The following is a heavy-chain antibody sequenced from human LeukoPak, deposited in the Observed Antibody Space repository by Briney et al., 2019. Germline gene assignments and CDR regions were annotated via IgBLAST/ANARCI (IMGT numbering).Heavy chain of an antibody. Sequence: GGSLRLSCAASGFTFSTYWMSWVRQAPGKGLEWVANIKQDGSEKYYVDSVKGRFTISRDNAKNSLYLQMNSLRAEDTAVYYCARGVRGSSWLSFDYWGQGTLVIVSS. CDR3: ARGVRGSSWLSFDY. J-gene: IGHJ4*02. CDR1: GFTFSTYW. V-gene: IGHV3-7*01. CDR2: IKQDGSEK. D-gene: IGHD6-13*01.